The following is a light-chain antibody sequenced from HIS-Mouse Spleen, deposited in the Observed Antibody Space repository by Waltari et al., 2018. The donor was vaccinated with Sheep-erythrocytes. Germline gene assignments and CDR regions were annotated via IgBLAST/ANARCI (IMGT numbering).Light chain of an antibody. CDR1: SSDVGSYNL. CDR3: CSYAGSSTPWV. CDR2: EGS. J-gene: IGLJ3*02. V-gene: IGLV2-23*01. Sequence: QSALTQPASVSGSPGQSITISCTGTSSDVGSYNLVSWYQQHPGKAPKPMIYEGSKRPSGVATGCSGSKSGNTASLTISGLQAEDEADYYCCSYAGSSTPWVFGGGTKLTVL.